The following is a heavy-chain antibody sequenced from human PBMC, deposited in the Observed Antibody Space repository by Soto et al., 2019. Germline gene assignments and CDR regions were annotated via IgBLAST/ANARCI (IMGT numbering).Heavy chain of an antibody. CDR1: GGSISSYY. CDR3: ASLPDVMVREFSFDS. Sequence: PSETLSLTCTVSGGSISSYYWSWIRQPPGKGLEWIGYIYYSGSTNYNPSLKSRVTISVDTSQNQFSLRLTSVTAADTSVYYCASLPDVMVREFSFDSWGQGTLVPAS. D-gene: IGHD3-10*01. V-gene: IGHV4-59*08. J-gene: IGHJ4*02. CDR2: IYYSGST.